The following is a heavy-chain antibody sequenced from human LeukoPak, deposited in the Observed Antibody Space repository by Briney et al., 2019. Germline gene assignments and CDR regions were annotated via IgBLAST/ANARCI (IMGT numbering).Heavy chain of an antibody. J-gene: IGHJ4*02. CDR1: GGSISSYY. V-gene: IGHV4-59*01. CDR3: ARAPGGCYSSSCLDY. Sequence: SETLSLTCTVSGGSISSYYWSWIRQPPGKGLEWIGHIYYSGSTNYSPSLKSRVTISVDTSKNQFSLKLSSVTAADTAVYYCARAPGGCYSSSCLDYWGQGTLVTVSS. D-gene: IGHD6-13*01. CDR2: IYYSGST.